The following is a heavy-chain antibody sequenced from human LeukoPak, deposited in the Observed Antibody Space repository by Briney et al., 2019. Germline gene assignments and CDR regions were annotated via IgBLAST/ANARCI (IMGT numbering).Heavy chain of an antibody. J-gene: IGHJ4*02. Sequence: ASVKVSCKASGYTFTSYAMNWVRQAPGQGLGWMGWINTNTGNPTYAQGFTGRFVSSLDTSVSTAYLQISSLKAEDTAVYYCARDAATVTTFAPPPLDYWGQGTLVTVSS. D-gene: IGHD4-17*01. CDR1: GYTFTSYA. V-gene: IGHV7-4-1*02. CDR3: ARDAATVTTFAPPPLDY. CDR2: INTNTGNP.